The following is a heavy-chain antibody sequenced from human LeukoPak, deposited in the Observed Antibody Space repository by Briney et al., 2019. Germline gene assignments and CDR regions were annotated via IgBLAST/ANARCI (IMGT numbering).Heavy chain of an antibody. J-gene: IGHJ4*02. CDR2: ITAYNGNT. CDR1: GYTFTSYG. V-gene: IGHV1-18*01. Sequence: GASVKVSCKASGYTFTSYGISWVRQAPGQGLEWMGWITAYNGNTNYAQKLQGRVTMTTDTSTSTAYMELRSLRSDDTAVYYCARVMVSPPVGTVDYWGQGTLVTVSS. D-gene: IGHD1-1*01. CDR3: ARVMVSPPVGTVDY.